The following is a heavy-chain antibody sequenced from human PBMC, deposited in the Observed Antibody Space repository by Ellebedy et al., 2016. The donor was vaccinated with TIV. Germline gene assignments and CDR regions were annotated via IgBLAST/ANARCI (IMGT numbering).Heavy chain of an antibody. J-gene: IGHJ6*03. D-gene: IGHD3/OR15-3a*01. CDR1: GYTFTGQY. Sequence: ASVKVSXXASGYTFTGQYLHWVRQAPGQGLEWMGWINPNSGVTNYAQKFQGRVTVTRDTSISTAYMELSRLRSDDTAVYYCASGNIMIFGVVIHSYMDVWGKGTTVTVSS. CDR3: ASGNIMIFGVVIHSYMDV. CDR2: INPNSGVT. V-gene: IGHV1-2*02.